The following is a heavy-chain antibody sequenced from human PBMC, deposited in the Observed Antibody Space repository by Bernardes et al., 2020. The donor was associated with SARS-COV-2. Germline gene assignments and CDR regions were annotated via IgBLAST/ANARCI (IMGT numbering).Heavy chain of an antibody. CDR3: AKARSAFSGSYLGDLVDY. CDR1: GFTFSSYA. J-gene: IGHJ4*02. Sequence: GGSLRLSCAASGFTFSSYAMSWVRQAPGKGLEWVSAISGSGGSTYYADSVKGRFTISRDNSKNTLYLQMNSLRAEDTAVYYCAKARSAFSGSYLGDLVDYWGQGTLVTVSS. V-gene: IGHV3-23*01. CDR2: ISGSGGST. D-gene: IGHD1-26*01.